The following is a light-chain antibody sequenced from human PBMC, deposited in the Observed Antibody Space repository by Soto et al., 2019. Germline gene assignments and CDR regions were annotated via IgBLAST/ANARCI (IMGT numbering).Light chain of an antibody. Sequence: QSALTQPASVSGSPGQSITISCTGTRSDVGGYKYVSWYQQHPGKAPKLMIFDVSNRPSGVSNRFSGSKSGNTASLTISGLQAEDESDYYFSSYTSSTTYVFGTGTKLTVL. CDR3: SSYTSSTTYV. V-gene: IGLV2-14*01. J-gene: IGLJ1*01. CDR1: RSDVGGYKY. CDR2: DVS.